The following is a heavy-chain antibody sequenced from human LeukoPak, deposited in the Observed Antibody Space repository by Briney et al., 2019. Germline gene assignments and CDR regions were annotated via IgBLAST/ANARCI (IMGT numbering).Heavy chain of an antibody. Sequence: GGSLRLSCAASGFTFSSYGMHWVRQAPGKGLEWVAFIRDDGSNKYYADSVKGRFTISRDNSKKTLYLQMNSLRAEDTAVYYCAKAHCTNGVCYFDYWGQGTLVTVSS. V-gene: IGHV3-30*02. CDR2: IRDDGSNK. CDR1: GFTFSSYG. J-gene: IGHJ4*02. D-gene: IGHD2-8*01. CDR3: AKAHCTNGVCYFDY.